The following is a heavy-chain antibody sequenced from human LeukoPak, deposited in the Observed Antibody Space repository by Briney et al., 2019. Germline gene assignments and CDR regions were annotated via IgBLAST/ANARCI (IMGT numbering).Heavy chain of an antibody. D-gene: IGHD3-3*01. J-gene: IGHJ4*02. CDR3: ARGDYDFWCGYSY. Sequence: SETLSLTCTVSGGSISSGSYYWSWVRQPAGKGLEWIGRIYTSGSTNYNPSLKSRVTISVDTSKNQFSLKLSSVTAADTAVYYCARGDYDFWCGYSYWGQGTLVTVSS. V-gene: IGHV4-61*02. CDR1: GGSISSGSYY. CDR2: IYTSGST.